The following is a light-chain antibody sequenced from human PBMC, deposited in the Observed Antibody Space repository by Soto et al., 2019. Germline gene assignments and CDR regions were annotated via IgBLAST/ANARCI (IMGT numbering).Light chain of an antibody. CDR3: QQRINWPLT. J-gene: IGKJ4*01. V-gene: IGKV3-11*01. CDR1: QSVSFY. CDR2: DAS. Sequence: VLTQSPATLSLSPGERATLSCRASQSVSFYLAWYQQKPGQAPRLLIYDASNRATGIPARFSGSGSGPDFTLTIDSLEPEDSAVYYCQQRINWPLTFGGGTKLEIK.